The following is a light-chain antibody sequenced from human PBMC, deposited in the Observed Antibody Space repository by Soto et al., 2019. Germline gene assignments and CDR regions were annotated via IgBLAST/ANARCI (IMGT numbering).Light chain of an antibody. CDR3: QHYVSSPWT. J-gene: IGKJ1*01. Sequence: EIVLTQSPGTLSLSPGERATLSCRASQTVSSSYLAWYQQKPGQAPRLLIYGASIRVTGIPDRFSGSWSGTDFTLTISRLEPEDFAVYYCQHYVSSPWTFGHGTKVEIK. CDR1: QTVSSSY. V-gene: IGKV3-20*01. CDR2: GAS.